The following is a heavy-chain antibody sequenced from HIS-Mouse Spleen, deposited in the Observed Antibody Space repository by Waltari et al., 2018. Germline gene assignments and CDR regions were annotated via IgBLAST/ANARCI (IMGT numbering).Heavy chain of an antibody. Sequence: EVQLVETGGGLIQPGGSLRLSCAASGFTVSSNYMSWVRQAPGKGLEWVSVIYSGGSTYYADSVKGRFTISRDNSKNTLYLQMNSLRAEDTAVYYCARQYSSFFFDIWGQGTMVTVSS. CDR2: IYSGGST. V-gene: IGHV3-53*02. D-gene: IGHD6-6*01. J-gene: IGHJ3*02. CDR1: GFTVSSNY. CDR3: ARQYSSFFFDI.